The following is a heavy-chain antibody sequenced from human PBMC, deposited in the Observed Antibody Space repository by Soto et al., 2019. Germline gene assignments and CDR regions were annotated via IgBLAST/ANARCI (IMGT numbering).Heavy chain of an antibody. V-gene: IGHV3-23*01. Sequence: EVQLLESGGGLVQPGGSLRLSCAASGFTFSSYAMSWVRQAPGKGLEWVSAISGSGGSTYYEDSVKGRFPISSDNAKNTLYLQMNSLRAEDTAVYYCARSSLVVVPAAIWGAFDYWGQGTLVTVAS. J-gene: IGHJ4*02. CDR1: GFTFSSYA. CDR2: ISGSGGST. D-gene: IGHD2-2*02. CDR3: ARSSLVVVPAAIWGAFDY.